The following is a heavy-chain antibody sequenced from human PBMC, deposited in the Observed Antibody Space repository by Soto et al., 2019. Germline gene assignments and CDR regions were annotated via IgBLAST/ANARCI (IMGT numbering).Heavy chain of an antibody. Sequence: ASVKVSCKTSGYTFTNYYMHWVRQAPGQGLEWLGRINPKSGGTSTAQKFQGWVTMTRDRSISTVYMELTRLRSDDTAVYFCARRKERSGPNYFDSWGQGSLVTVSS. CDR1: GYTFTNYY. V-gene: IGHV1-2*04. CDR3: ARRKERSGPNYFDS. D-gene: IGHD6-25*01. CDR2: INPKSGGT. J-gene: IGHJ4*02.